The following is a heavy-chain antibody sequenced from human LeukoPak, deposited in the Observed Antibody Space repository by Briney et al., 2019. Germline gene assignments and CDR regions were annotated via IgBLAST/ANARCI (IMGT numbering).Heavy chain of an antibody. J-gene: IGHJ4*02. CDR2: INPNSGGT. CDR1: GYTFTGYW. Sequence: ASVKVSCKASGYTFTGYWMHWVRQAPGQGLEWMGWINPNSGGTNYAQKFQGRVTMTRDTSISTAYMELSRLRSDDTAVYYCARVWVQLWTSFDYWGQGTLVTVSS. D-gene: IGHD5-18*01. CDR3: ARVWVQLWTSFDY. V-gene: IGHV1-2*02.